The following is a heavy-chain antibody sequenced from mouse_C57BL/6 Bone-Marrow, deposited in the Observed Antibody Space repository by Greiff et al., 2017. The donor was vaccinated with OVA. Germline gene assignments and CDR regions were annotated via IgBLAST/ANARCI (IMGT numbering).Heavy chain of an antibody. CDR2: IWSGGST. Sequence: VKLMESGPGLVQPSQSLSITCTVSGFSLTSYGVHWVRQSPGKGLEWLGVIWSGGSTDYNADFISRLSISKDNSKSQVIFKMNSLQADDTAIYYGARDPERGQRYFDVWGTGTTVTVSS. D-gene: IGHD3-3*01. J-gene: IGHJ1*03. CDR1: GFSLTSYG. CDR3: ARDPERGQRYFDV. V-gene: IGHV2-2*01.